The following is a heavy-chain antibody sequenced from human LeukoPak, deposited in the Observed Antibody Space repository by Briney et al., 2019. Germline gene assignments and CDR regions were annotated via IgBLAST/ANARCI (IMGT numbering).Heavy chain of an antibody. Sequence: SETLSLTCTVSGGSISSYYWSWIRQPPGKGLEWIGYIYYSGSTNYNPSLKSRVTISVDTSKNQFSLKLSSVTAADTAVYYCARMSIAARRYFDYWGQGTLVTVSS. CDR1: GGSISSYY. CDR2: IYYSGST. V-gene: IGHV4-59*08. CDR3: ARMSIAARRYFDY. J-gene: IGHJ4*02. D-gene: IGHD6-6*01.